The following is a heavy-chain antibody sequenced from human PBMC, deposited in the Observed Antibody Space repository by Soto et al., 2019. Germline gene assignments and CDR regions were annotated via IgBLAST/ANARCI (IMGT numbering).Heavy chain of an antibody. CDR1: GFTFSSYA. CDR2: ISGSGGST. D-gene: IGHD2-21*02. V-gene: IGHV3-23*01. Sequence: GGSLRLSCAASGFTFSSYAMSWVRQAPGKGLEWVSAISGSGGSTYYADSVKGRFTISRDDSKSTLYLQMNSLRAEDTAVYYCAKDFLVNCGGDCYYYFDYWGQGTLVTVSS. CDR3: AKDFLVNCGGDCYYYFDY. J-gene: IGHJ4*02.